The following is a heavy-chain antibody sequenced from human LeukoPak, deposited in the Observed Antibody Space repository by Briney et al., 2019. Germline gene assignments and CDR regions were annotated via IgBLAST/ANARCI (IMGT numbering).Heavy chain of an antibody. CDR2: ISGSGDST. V-gene: IGHV3-23*01. CDR3: AKEMYSGSYLYYFDY. Sequence: PGGSLRLSCAASGFTFSSYAMSWVRQAPGKGLEWVSGISGSGDSTYYADSVKGRFTISRDNSKNTLYLQMNSLRAEDTAVYYCAKEMYSGSYLYYFDYWGQGTLVTVSS. CDR1: GFTFSSYA. J-gene: IGHJ4*02. D-gene: IGHD1-26*01.